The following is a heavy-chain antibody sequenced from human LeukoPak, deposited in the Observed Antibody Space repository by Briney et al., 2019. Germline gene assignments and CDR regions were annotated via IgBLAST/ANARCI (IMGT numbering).Heavy chain of an antibody. J-gene: IGHJ4*02. D-gene: IGHD5-18*01. Sequence: SVKVSCKTSGFTFINSAMQWVRQARGQRLEWIGWIVVGSGKTNYAQKFQGRVTMTRDTSTNTVYMDLSSLRSEDTAVYYCAREIGPIQLHLWGSAFDYWGQGTLVTVSS. CDR2: IVVGSGKT. CDR3: AREIGPIQLHLWGSAFDY. CDR1: GFTFINSA. V-gene: IGHV1-58*02.